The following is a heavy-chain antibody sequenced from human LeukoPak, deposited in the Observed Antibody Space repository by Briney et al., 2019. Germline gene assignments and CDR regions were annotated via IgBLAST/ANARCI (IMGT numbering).Heavy chain of an antibody. V-gene: IGHV1-18*01. CDR1: GYTFTSYG. J-gene: IGHJ4*02. CDR2: ISAYNGNT. Sequence: ASVKVSCKASGYTFTSYGISWVRQAPGQGLEWMGWISAYNGNTNYAQKLQGRVTMTTDTSTSTAYMELRSLRSDDTAVYYCARDQEAVAGNFPSPDYWGQGTLVTVSS. D-gene: IGHD6-19*01. CDR3: ARDQEAVAGNFPSPDY.